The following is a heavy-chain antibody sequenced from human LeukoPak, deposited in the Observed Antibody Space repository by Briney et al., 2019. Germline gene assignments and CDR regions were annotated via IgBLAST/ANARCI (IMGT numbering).Heavy chain of an antibody. CDR3: ARDVAVAGDY. CDR2: ISTDSVYT. V-gene: IGHV3-11*05. Sequence: GGSLRLSCAASGFSFRDYYMSWIRQAPGKGLEWVSYISTDSVYTNYADPVKGRFTISRDNAKNSLYLQMNSLRSDDTAVYYCARDVAVAGDYWGQGTLVTVSS. D-gene: IGHD6-19*01. J-gene: IGHJ4*02. CDR1: GFSFRDYY.